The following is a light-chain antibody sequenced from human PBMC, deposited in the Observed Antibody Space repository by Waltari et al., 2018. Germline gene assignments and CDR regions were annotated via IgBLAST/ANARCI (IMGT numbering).Light chain of an antibody. CDR1: SNDIGGYFY. V-gene: IGLV2-8*01. CDR2: EVT. CDR3: ASYASYNTLV. J-gene: IGLJ2*01. Sequence: QSALTQPPSASGSPGQSVTISCTGTSNDIGGYFYVSWYQQHPGKAPKLMLYEVTNRPSGVPVRFAGSKSGNAASLTVSGLQAEDEAEYYCASYASYNTLVFGGGTKLTVL.